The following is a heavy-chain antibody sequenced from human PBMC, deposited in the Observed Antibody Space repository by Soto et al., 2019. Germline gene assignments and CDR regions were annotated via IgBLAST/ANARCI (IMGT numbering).Heavy chain of an antibody. Sequence: GGSLRLSCAASGFTFSSYGMHWVRQAPGKGLEWVAVIWYDGSNKYYADSVKGRFTISRDNSKNTLYLQMNSLRAEDTAVYYCARSGSSILHLDYWGQGTLVTVSS. J-gene: IGHJ4*02. D-gene: IGHD2-15*01. CDR3: ARSGSSILHLDY. CDR1: GFTFSSYG. CDR2: IWYDGSNK. V-gene: IGHV3-33*01.